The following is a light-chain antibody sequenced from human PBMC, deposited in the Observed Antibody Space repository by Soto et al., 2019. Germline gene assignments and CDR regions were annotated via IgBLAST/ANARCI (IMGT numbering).Light chain of an antibody. J-gene: IGLJ2*01. CDR2: SNN. V-gene: IGLV1-44*01. CDR3: AAWDDSLNGHVV. CDR1: SSNIGSNT. Sequence: QSVLTQPLSASGTPGQRVTISCSGSSSNIGSNTVNWYQQLPGTAPKLLIYSNNQRPSGVPDRFSGSKSGTSTSASLAISGLQSEDEGDYYCAAWDDSLNGHVVFGGGTKLTVL.